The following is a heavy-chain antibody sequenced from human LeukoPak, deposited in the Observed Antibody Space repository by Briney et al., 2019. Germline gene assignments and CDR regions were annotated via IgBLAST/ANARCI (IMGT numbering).Heavy chain of an antibody. CDR2: MNPNSGNT. CDR1: GYTFTSYD. CDR3: ARVLYCTNGVCGAFDI. V-gene: IGHV1-8*03. D-gene: IGHD2-8*01. J-gene: IGHJ3*02. Sequence: ASVKVSCKASGYTFTSYDINWVRQATGQGLEWMGWMNPNSGNTGYAQKFQGRVTITRNTSISTAYMELSSLRSEDAAVYYCARVLYCTNGVCGAFDIWGQGTMVTVSS.